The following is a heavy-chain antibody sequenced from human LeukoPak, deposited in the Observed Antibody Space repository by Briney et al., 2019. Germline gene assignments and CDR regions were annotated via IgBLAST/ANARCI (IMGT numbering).Heavy chain of an antibody. V-gene: IGHV1-2*02. CDR1: VYSLTGYY. J-gene: IGHJ4*02. CDR3: ARWDGYSSSPDY. CDR2: INPNGGET. D-gene: IGHD6-13*01. Sequence: GASVKVSCKASVYSLTGYYMHWVRQAPGQGLEWMGWINPNGGETGYAQEFQGRVSMTRDMSISTIYMELARLKSDDTAFYYCARWDGYSSSPDYWGQGSLVTVSS.